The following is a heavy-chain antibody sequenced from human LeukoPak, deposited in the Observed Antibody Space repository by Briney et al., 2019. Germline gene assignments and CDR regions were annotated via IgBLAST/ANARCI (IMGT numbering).Heavy chain of an antibody. CDR2: ISSSSSYI. CDR1: GFTFSSYS. Sequence: PGGSLRLSCAASGFTFSSYSMNWVCQAPGKGLEWVSSISSSSSYIYYADSVKGRLTISRDNAKNSLYLQMNSLRAEGTAVYYCARDQGDGYNYFYYWGQGTLVTVSS. D-gene: IGHD5-24*01. J-gene: IGHJ4*02. CDR3: ARDQGDGYNYFYY. V-gene: IGHV3-21*01.